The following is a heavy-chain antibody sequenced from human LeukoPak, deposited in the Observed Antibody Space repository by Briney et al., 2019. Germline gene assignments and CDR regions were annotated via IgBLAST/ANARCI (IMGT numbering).Heavy chain of an antibody. CDR3: ASIDYYDGSGYSDY. Sequence: SVKVSCKASGGTFSSYAISWVRQAPGQGLEWMGGIIPIFGTANYAQKFQGRVTITADESTSTAYMELSSLRSEDTAVYYCASIDYYDGSGYSDYWGQGTLVTVSS. V-gene: IGHV1-69*01. CDR2: IIPIFGTA. D-gene: IGHD3-22*01. CDR1: GGTFSSYA. J-gene: IGHJ4*02.